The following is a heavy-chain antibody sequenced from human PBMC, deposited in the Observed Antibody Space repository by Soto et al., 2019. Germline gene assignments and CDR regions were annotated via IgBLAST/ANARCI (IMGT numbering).Heavy chain of an antibody. J-gene: IGHJ4*02. Sequence: QVQLQESGPGLVKPSQTLSLTCTVSGGSINSGCYCWSWIRQHPGKGLEWIGCISYGGSTSYTASLKSRVTISVDTSKNQFSLKLSSVTAADTAVYYCSRGILVWGQGTLITVSS. V-gene: IGHV4-31*03. CDR3: SRGILV. CDR2: ISYGGST. D-gene: IGHD5-18*01. CDR1: GGSINSGCYC.